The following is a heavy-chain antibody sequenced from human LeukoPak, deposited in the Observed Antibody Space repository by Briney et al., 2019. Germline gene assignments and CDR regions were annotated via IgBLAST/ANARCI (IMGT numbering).Heavy chain of an antibody. D-gene: IGHD3-22*01. J-gene: IGHJ4*02. Sequence: GGSLRLSCAASGFTFSHYGMHWVRQAPGKGLEWVAVMWSDGTKKYYADSVKGRFTVSIDTSKHTLYLQMSSLRAEDTAVYFCARDDDTTGRYSRFDYWGQETLVTVSS. CDR2: MWSDGTKK. CDR3: ARDDDTTGRYSRFDY. CDR1: GFTFSHYG. V-gene: IGHV3-33*01.